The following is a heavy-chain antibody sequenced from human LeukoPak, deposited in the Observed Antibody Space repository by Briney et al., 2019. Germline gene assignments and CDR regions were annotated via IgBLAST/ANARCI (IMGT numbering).Heavy chain of an antibody. CDR3: ARLTIGDYGDRESGFDY. J-gene: IGHJ4*02. CDR2: ILPIVNTA. D-gene: IGHD4-17*01. CDR1: GVTFSSYG. Sequence: ASVKVSCKASGVTFSSYGITWVRQAPGQGLEWMGGILPIVNTADYAQKFQGRVTITADESTSTAYMDLSSLRSEDTAVYYCARLTIGDYGDRESGFDYWGQGTLVTVSS. V-gene: IGHV1-69*13.